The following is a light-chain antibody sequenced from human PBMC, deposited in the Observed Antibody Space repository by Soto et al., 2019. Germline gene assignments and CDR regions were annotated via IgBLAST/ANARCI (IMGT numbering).Light chain of an antibody. CDR2: GAS. J-gene: IGKJ4*01. CDR3: QQCNNWPLT. V-gene: IGKV3-15*01. CDR1: QSVSNN. Sequence: EIVMTQSPATLSVSPGERATLSCRASQSVSNNLAWYQQKPGQAPRLLIYGASTRATGIPARFSGSGSGTEFTLTNSSLQSEDFAVYYCQQCNNWPLTFGGGTKVEI.